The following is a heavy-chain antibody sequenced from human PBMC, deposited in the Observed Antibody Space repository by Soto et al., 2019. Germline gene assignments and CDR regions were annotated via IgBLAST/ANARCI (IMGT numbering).Heavy chain of an antibody. CDR3: ARDQVVVTPGDYYYYYGMDV. J-gene: IGHJ6*02. CDR2: IYSGGST. Sequence: PGGSLRLSCAASGFTVSGNYMSWVRQAPGKGLEWVSVIYSGGSTYYADSVKGRFTISRDNSKNTLYLQMNSLRAEDTAVYYCARDQVVVTPGDYYYYYGMDVWGQGTTVTVSS. D-gene: IGHD3-22*01. CDR1: GFTVSGNY. V-gene: IGHV3-53*01.